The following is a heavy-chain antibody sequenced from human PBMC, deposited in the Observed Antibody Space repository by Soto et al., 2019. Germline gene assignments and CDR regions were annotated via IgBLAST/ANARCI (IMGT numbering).Heavy chain of an antibody. CDR1: GYTFTSYA. CDR2: INAGNGNT. J-gene: IGHJ4*02. CDR3: VEDNGTAMIGGAFNS. D-gene: IGHD3-10*01. V-gene: IGHV1-3*01. Sequence: ASVKVSCKASGYTFTSYAMHGVRQAPGQRLEWMGWINAGNGNTKYSQKLQGRFTISRDNSKNTSYLQMSSLRPEDTAVYYCVEDNGTAMIGGAFNSGGQGPRATVSS.